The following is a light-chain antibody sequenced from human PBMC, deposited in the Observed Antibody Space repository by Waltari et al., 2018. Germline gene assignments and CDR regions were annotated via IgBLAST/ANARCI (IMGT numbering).Light chain of an antibody. CDR2: EVS. Sequence: DVVMTQSPLSLPITPGQPASISCRSSQSLLHSNGNTYLTWYQQKPGQPPRRLIYEVSNQDSGVPDRFSGSGAGTDLTLKISRVEAEDVGVYYCGQGTHLPFTFGPGTKLDIK. J-gene: IGKJ3*01. CDR3: GQGTHLPFT. V-gene: IGKV2-30*02. CDR1: QSLLHSNGNTY.